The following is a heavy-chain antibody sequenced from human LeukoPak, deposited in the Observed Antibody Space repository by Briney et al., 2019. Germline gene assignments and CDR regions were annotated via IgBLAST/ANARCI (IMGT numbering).Heavy chain of an antibody. J-gene: IGHJ6*03. CDR3: ARRVGATDPWYYYMDV. Sequence: ASVKVSCKASGYTFTSYDINWVRQATGQGLEWMGWMNPNSGNTGYAQKFQGRVTITRNTSISTAYMELSSLRSEDTAVYYCARRVGATDPWYYYMDVWGQGTLVTVSS. CDR2: MNPNSGNT. D-gene: IGHD1-26*01. V-gene: IGHV1-8*03. CDR1: GYTFTSYD.